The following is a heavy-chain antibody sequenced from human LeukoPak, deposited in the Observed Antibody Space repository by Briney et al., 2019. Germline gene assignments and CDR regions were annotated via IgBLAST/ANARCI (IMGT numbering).Heavy chain of an antibody. J-gene: IGHJ4*02. CDR3: AKELGYYDSSGD. Sequence: GGSLRLSRAASGFTFSSYGMSWVRQAPGKGLEWVSAISGGGGSTYYADSVKGRFTISRDNSKNTLYLQMNSLRAEDTAVYYCAKELGYYDSSGDWGQGTLVTVSS. CDR2: ISGGGGST. D-gene: IGHD3-22*01. CDR1: GFTFSSYG. V-gene: IGHV3-23*01.